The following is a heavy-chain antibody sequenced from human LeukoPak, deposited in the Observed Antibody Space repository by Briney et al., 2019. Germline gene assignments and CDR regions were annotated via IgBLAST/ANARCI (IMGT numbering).Heavy chain of an antibody. CDR1: GFTFSNYA. J-gene: IGHJ4*02. Sequence: GGSLRLSCAASGFTFSNYATNWVRQAPGKGLEWLSSISGSAITTYYADSVKGRFTISRDNSKNTLYLQMNSLRAEDTAVYYCAKSSTWSRYYFDSWGQETLVTVSS. CDR3: AKSSTWSRYYFDS. V-gene: IGHV3-23*01. CDR2: ISGSAITT. D-gene: IGHD2-2*01.